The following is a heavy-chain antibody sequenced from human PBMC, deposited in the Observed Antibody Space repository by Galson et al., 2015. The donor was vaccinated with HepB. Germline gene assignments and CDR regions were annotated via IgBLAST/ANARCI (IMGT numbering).Heavy chain of an antibody. D-gene: IGHD2-2*01. CDR1: GGTFSSYT. V-gene: IGHV1-69*02. Sequence: SVKVSCKASGGTFSSYTISWVRQAPGQGLEWMGRIIPILGIANYAQKFQGRVTITADKSTSTAYMELSSLRSEDTAVYYCASGVVVPAAPPDYWGQGTLVTVSS. J-gene: IGHJ4*02. CDR2: IIPILGIA. CDR3: ASGVVVPAAPPDY.